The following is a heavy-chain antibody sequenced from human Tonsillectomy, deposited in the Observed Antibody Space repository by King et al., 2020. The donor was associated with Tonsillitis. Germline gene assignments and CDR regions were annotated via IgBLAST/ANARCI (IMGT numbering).Heavy chain of an antibody. CDR3: ARGLVILPIHCFDY. J-gene: IGHJ4*02. CDR2: ISHSRNT. V-gene: IGHV4-34*01. CDR1: GGSFSGHS. Sequence: VQLPQWGAGLLRPSETLSLTCAVFGGSFSGHSWTWLRQPPGKGLEWIGEISHSRNTNYNPSLKSRVTISVDTSKSQFSLKLTSVSAADTAVYYCARGLVILPIHCFDYWGQGTLVTVSS. D-gene: IGHD3-16*02.